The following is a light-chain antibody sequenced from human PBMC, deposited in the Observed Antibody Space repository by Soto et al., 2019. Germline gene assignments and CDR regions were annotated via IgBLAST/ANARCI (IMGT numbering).Light chain of an antibody. CDR2: EVN. CDR1: SSDVGAYNY. V-gene: IGLV2-14*01. Sequence: QSVLTQPASVSGSPGQPITISCTGTSSDVGAYNYVSWYRLHPGKAPKLMIYEVNNRPSGCSQRFSGSKPCNTASLTFSGPQAEDEADDYCSSYQSSRTLEVFGTRTKVPGL. CDR3: SSYQSSRTLEV. J-gene: IGLJ1*01.